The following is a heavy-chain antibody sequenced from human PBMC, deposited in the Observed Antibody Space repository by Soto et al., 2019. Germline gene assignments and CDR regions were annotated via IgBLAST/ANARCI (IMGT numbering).Heavy chain of an antibody. J-gene: IGHJ5*02. D-gene: IGHD3-3*01. CDR2: INPHGGST. CDR3: ARSSGGNFGIIIEGSNWFDP. CDR1: GDTFTSYY. V-gene: IGHV1-46*01. Sequence: ASVKVSCKAPGDTFTSYYLNWVRQAPGQGLEWMGVINPHGGSTKYAQKFQGRITMTRDTSRSTVYMGLGNLRSDDTAIYYCARSSGGNFGIIIEGSNWFDPWGQGTLVTVSS.